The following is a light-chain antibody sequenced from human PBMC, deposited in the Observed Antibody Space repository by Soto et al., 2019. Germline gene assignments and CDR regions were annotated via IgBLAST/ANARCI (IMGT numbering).Light chain of an antibody. V-gene: IGLV2-8*01. Sequence: QSALTQPPSASGSPGQSVTISCTGTSSDVGGYNYVSWYQQHPGKAPKLMIYEVSKRPSGVPDRFSGSKSGNTASLTVSGLQAPDEADYYRSSYAGSNNLYVFGTGTKVTVL. CDR2: EVS. J-gene: IGLJ1*01. CDR3: SSYAGSNNLYV. CDR1: SSDVGGYNY.